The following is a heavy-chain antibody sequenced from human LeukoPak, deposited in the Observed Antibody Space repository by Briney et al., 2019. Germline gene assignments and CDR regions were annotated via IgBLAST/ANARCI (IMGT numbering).Heavy chain of an antibody. CDR3: AKESGSGWHDAFDI. CDR1: GFTFSSYG. D-gene: IGHD6-19*01. Sequence: TGGSLRLSCAASGFTFSSYGMHWVRQAPGKGLEWVAVISYDGSNKYYADSVKGRFTISRDNSKNTLYLQMNSLRAEDTAVYYCAKESGSGWHDAFDIWGQGTMVTVSS. CDR2: ISYDGSNK. J-gene: IGHJ3*02. V-gene: IGHV3-30*18.